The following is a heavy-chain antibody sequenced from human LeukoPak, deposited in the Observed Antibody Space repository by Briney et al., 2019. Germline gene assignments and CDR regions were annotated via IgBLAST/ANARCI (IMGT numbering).Heavy chain of an antibody. Sequence: PGGSLRLSCAGSGFTFSIYSMHWDRQAPGRGLEYVSAINPNGGSTYYANSVKGRFTISRDNSKNTLYLQMGSLRAEDMAMYYCARSLGEYSAYVVNDPYEFWGQGTLVTVSS. CDR3: ARSLGEYSAYVVNDPYEF. D-gene: IGHD5-12*01. CDR2: INPNGGST. CDR1: GFTFSIYS. J-gene: IGHJ4*02. V-gene: IGHV3-64*01.